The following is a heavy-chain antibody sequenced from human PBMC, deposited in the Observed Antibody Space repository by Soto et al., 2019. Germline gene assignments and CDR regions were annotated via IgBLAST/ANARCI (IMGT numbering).Heavy chain of an antibody. Sequence: SETLSLTCAVYGGSFSGYYWSWIRQPPGKGLEWIGEINHSGSTNYNPSLKSRVTISVDTSKNQFSLKLSSVTAADTAVYYCARGRPQNIVVVVAATPIIYYFDYRGQGTLLTVSS. J-gene: IGHJ4*02. D-gene: IGHD2-15*01. CDR3: ARGRPQNIVVVVAATPIIYYFDY. CDR1: GGSFSGYY. CDR2: INHSGST. V-gene: IGHV4-34*01.